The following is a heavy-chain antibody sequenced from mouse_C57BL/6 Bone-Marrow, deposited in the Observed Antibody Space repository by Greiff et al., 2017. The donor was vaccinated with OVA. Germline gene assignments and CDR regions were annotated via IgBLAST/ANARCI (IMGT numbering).Heavy chain of an antibody. CDR1: EYEFPSHD. CDR2: INSDGGST. V-gene: IGHV5-2*01. CDR3: ARHDYGSSFYWYFDV. D-gene: IGHD1-1*01. J-gene: IGHJ1*03. Sequence: EVNVVESGGGLVQPGESLKLSCESNEYEFPSHDMSWVRKTPEKRLELVAAINSDGGSTYYPDTMERRFIISRDNTKKTLYLQMSSLRSEDTALYYCARHDYGSSFYWYFDVWGTGTTVTVSS.